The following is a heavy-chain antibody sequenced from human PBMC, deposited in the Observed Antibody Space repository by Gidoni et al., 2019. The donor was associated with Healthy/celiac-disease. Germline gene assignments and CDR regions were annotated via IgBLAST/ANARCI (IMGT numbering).Heavy chain of an antibody. CDR1: GGTFSSYA. CDR3: ARGLGDYYDSSGYDSKYYYYGMDV. Sequence: GAEVKKPGSSVKVSCKASGGTFSSYAISWVRQAPGQGLEWMGGIIPIFGTANYAQKFQGRVTITADESTSTAYMELSSLRSADTAVYYCARGLGDYYDSSGYDSKYYYYGMDVWGQGTTVTVSS. D-gene: IGHD3-22*01. V-gene: IGHV1-69*01. J-gene: IGHJ6*02. CDR2: IIPIFGTA.